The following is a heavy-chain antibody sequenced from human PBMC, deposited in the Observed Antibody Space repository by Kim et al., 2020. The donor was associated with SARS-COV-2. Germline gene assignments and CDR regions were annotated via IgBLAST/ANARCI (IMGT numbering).Heavy chain of an antibody. D-gene: IGHD6-19*01. CDR2: IYYSGST. Sequence: SETLSLTCTVSGGSISSYYWSWIRQPPGKGLEWIGYIYYSGSTNYNPSLKSRVTISVDTSKNQFSLKLSSVTAADTAVYYCARGKQWLNWFDPWGQGTLVTVSS. J-gene: IGHJ5*02. CDR3: ARGKQWLNWFDP. CDR1: GGSISSYY. V-gene: IGHV4-59*13.